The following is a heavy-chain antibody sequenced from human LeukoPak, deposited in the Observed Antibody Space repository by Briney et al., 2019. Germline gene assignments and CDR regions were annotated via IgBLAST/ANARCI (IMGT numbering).Heavy chain of an antibody. CDR1: GFTFSSYW. Sequence: QPGGSLRLSCAASGFTFSSYWMTWVRQAPGKGLEWVANIKQDGSEKKYVDSVKGRFTISRDNAKNSLYLQMNSLRAEDTAVYYCARDPVRGYLDYWGQGTLVTVSS. D-gene: IGHD3-16*01. J-gene: IGHJ4*02. V-gene: IGHV3-7*04. CDR3: ARDPVRGYLDY. CDR2: IKQDGSEK.